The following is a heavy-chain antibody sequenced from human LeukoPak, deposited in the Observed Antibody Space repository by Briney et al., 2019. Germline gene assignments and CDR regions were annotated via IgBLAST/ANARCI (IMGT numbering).Heavy chain of an antibody. CDR2: IYSGGST. J-gene: IGHJ6*02. CDR3: ARGPEGYYYYGMDV. Sequence: GGSLRLSCAASGFTVSSTDMSWVRQALGKGLEWVSVIYSGGSTYYADSVKGRLTISRDNSKNTLYLQMNSLRAEDTAVYYCARGPEGYYYYGMDVWGQGTTVTVSS. V-gene: IGHV3-66*02. D-gene: IGHD1-14*01. CDR1: GFTVSSTD.